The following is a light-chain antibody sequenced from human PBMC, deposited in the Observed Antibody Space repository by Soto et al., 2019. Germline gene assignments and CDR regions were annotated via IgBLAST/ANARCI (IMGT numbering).Light chain of an antibody. J-gene: IGKJ1*01. Sequence: DIQMTHSPSTLSASVGDRVTITCRASQSISSWLAWYQQKPGKAPKLLIYDASSLESGVPSRFSGSGSGTEFTLTISSLQPDDFATYYCQQYNSYLFGQGTKVDIK. CDR3: QQYNSYL. CDR1: QSISSW. CDR2: DAS. V-gene: IGKV1-5*01.